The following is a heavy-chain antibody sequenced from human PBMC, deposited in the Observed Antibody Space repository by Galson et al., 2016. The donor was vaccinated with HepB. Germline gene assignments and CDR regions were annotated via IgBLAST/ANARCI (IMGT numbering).Heavy chain of an antibody. D-gene: IGHD4-17*01. CDR3: ARGLHCGDYATHY. V-gene: IGHV3-11*01. J-gene: IGHJ4*02. CDR1: GFTFSDYY. Sequence: SLRLSCAASGFTFSDYYMNWIRQAPGKGLECISYIDSSGTTIYYSDSVKGRFTVSRDNAKNSLYLQMNSLRVEDTAVYFCARGLHCGDYATHYWGQGTLATVSS. CDR2: IDSSGTTI.